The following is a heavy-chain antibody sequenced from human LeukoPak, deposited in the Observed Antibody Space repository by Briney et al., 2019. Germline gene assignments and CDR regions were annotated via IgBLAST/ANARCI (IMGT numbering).Heavy chain of an antibody. V-gene: IGHV1-2*02. D-gene: IGHD6-6*01. CDR1: GYTFTGYY. J-gene: IGHJ4*02. CDR3: ALEFSSSSYYFDY. Sequence: ASVKVSCKASGYTFTGYYMHWVRQAPGQGLEWMGWINPNSGGTNYAQKFQGRVTMTRDTSIGTAYMELSRLRSDDTAVYYCALEFSSSSYYFDYWGQGTLVTVSS. CDR2: INPNSGGT.